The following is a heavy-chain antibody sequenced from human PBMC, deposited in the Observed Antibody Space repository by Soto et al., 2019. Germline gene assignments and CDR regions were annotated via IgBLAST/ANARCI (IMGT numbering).Heavy chain of an antibody. CDR2: IIPVFGTT. J-gene: IGHJ4*02. CDR3: ARGGGPYVWFNEF. CDR1: GGLFSSFA. Sequence: QEQLVQSGAEVKKPESSVKVSCKDSGGLFSSFAISWVRQAPGQGLEWMGGIIPVFGTTNYAQKFQGRVTITADESTNTAYMELSSLTSDDTAMYYCARGGGPYVWFNEFWGQGTQVTVSS. D-gene: IGHD3-16*01. V-gene: IGHV1-69*01.